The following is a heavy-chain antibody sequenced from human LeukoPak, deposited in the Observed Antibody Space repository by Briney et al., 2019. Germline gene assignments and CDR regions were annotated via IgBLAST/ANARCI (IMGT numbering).Heavy chain of an antibody. V-gene: IGHV3-21*06. CDR1: GFPFSTYS. D-gene: IGHD3-10*01. CDR3: ARGRSITILRGVAISDGFDI. CDR2: IVTSSDYI. Sequence: GGSLRFSCSASGFPFSTYSMNWVRQAPGKGLEWVSSIVTSSDYIYYAGSLKGRFTISRDNAKNSLYLHMNSLRPDDTAVYYCARGRSITILRGVAISDGFDIWGQGTKVTVS. J-gene: IGHJ3*02.